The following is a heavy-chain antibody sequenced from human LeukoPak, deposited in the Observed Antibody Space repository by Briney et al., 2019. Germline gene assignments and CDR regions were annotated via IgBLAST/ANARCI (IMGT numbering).Heavy chain of an antibody. CDR3: ARDYGDYPDL. CDR1: GGSFSGYY. D-gene: IGHD4-17*01. V-gene: IGHV4-34*01. J-gene: IGHJ2*01. Sequence: SETLSLTCAVYGGSFSGYYWSWIRQPPGKGLEWIGEINHSGSTNYNPSLKSRVTISVDTSKNQFSLKLSSVTAADTAVYYGARDYGDYPDLWGRGTLVTVSS. CDR2: INHSGST.